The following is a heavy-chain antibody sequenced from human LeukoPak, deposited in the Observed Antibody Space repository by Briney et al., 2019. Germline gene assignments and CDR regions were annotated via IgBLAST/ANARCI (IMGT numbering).Heavy chain of an antibody. CDR3: ATKSPDYYDSSGYYYGY. CDR2: INPNSGGT. CDR1: GYTFTGYY. J-gene: IGHJ4*02. D-gene: IGHD3-22*01. Sequence: ASVKVSCKASGYTFTGYYMHWVRQAPGQGLEWMGWINPNSGGTNYAQKFQGRVTMTRGTSISTAYMELSRLRSDDTAVYYCATKSPDYYDSSGYYYGYWGQGTLVTVSS. V-gene: IGHV1-2*02.